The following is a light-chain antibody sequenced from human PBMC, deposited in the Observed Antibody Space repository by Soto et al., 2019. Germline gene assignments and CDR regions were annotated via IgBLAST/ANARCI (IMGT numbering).Light chain of an antibody. V-gene: IGKV3-20*01. J-gene: IGKJ2*01. CDR2: GAS. Sequence: EIVLTQSPGTLSLSPGERGTLSCRASQSVSNSYLAWYQQKAGQAPRLLIYGASSRATGIPDRFSGSGSGTDFTLTISRLEPEDSAIYYCQQYGNSPRTFGQGTKLEIK. CDR1: QSVSNSY. CDR3: QQYGNSPRT.